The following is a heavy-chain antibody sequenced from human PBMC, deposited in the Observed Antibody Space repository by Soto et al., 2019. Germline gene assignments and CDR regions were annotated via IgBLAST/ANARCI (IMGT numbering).Heavy chain of an antibody. CDR1: GGSFSGYY. Sequence: SETLSLTCAVYGGSFSGYYWSWIRQPPGKGLEWIGEINHSGSTNYNPSLKSRVTISVDTSKNQFSLKLSSVAAADTAVYYCARGSMVRGVIITSTWFVPWGQGTLVTVSS. CDR2: INHSGST. D-gene: IGHD3-10*01. CDR3: ARGSMVRGVIITSTWFVP. J-gene: IGHJ5*02. V-gene: IGHV4-34*01.